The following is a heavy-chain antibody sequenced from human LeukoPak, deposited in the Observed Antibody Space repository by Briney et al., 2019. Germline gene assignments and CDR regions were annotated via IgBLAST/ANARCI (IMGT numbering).Heavy chain of an antibody. D-gene: IGHD5-12*01. V-gene: IGHV3-7*01. CDR3: ARDLTKWLQGYMDV. Sequence: GGSLRLSCAASGFTFRSYWMSWVRQAPGKGLEWVANIKQDGSEKNYVDSVKGRFTISRDNAKNSLYLQMNSLRAEDTVVYYCARDLTKWLQGYMDVWGKGTTVTVSS. CDR1: GFTFRSYW. J-gene: IGHJ6*03. CDR2: IKQDGSEK.